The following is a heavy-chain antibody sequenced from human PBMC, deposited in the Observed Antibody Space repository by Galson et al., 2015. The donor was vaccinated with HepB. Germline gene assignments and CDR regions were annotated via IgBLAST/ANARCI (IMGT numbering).Heavy chain of an antibody. J-gene: IGHJ4*02. Sequence: SVKVSCKASGYTFTSYDISWVRQAPGQGLEWMGWICAYNGNTNYAQMFRGRVTMTTDTSTSTAYMELRNLRSDDTAVYYCARGGSNWYSSFDYWGQGTLVTVSS. CDR1: GYTFTSYD. V-gene: IGHV1-18*01. D-gene: IGHD6-13*01. CDR3: ARGGSNWYSSFDY. CDR2: ICAYNGNT.